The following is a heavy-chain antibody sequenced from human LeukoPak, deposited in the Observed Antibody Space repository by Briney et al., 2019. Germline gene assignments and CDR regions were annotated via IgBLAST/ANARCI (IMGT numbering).Heavy chain of an antibody. CDR2: IYSGGST. CDR3: ARAEQLLLDY. J-gene: IGHJ4*02. D-gene: IGHD6-6*01. V-gene: IGHV3-66*02. Sequence: GGSLRLSCAASGFTVSSNYMSWVRQAPGKGLEWVSVIYSGGSTYYADSVKGRFTISRDNSKNTLYLQMKSLRAEDTAVYYCARAEQLLLDYWGQGTLVTVSS. CDR1: GFTVSSNY.